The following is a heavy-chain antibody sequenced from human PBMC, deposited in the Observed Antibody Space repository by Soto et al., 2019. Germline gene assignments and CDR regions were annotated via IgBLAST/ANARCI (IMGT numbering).Heavy chain of an antibody. D-gene: IGHD2-2*01. V-gene: IGHV3-23*01. CDR1: GFTFSSYA. CDR3: AAHCSSTSCLGY. J-gene: IGHJ4*02. CDR2: ISGSGGST. Sequence: PGGSLRLSCAASGFTFSSYAMSWVRQAPGKGLEWVSAISGSGGSTYYADSVKGRFTISRDNSKNTLYLQMNSLRAEDTAVYYCAAHCSSTSCLGYWGRGTLVTVSS.